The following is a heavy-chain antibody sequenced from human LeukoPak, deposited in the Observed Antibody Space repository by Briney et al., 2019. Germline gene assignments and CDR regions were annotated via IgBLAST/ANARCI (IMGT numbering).Heavy chain of an antibody. Sequence: SVKLSCKASGGTFTIYAISWVRQAPGQGLELMGGIIPIFGTANYAQKFQGRVTITADESTSTAYMELSSLRSEDTAVYYCARRMSGQTGFDYWGQGTLVTVSS. CDR2: IIPIFGTA. V-gene: IGHV1-69*13. CDR3: ARRMSGQTGFDY. D-gene: IGHD1-14*01. J-gene: IGHJ4*02. CDR1: GGTFTIYA.